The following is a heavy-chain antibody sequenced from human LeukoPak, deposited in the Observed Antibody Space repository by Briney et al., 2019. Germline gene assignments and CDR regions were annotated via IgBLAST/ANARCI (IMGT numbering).Heavy chain of an antibody. CDR1: GYSFTSYW. J-gene: IGHJ4*02. Sequence: GASLKISCKGSGYSFTSYWIAWVRQMPGKGLEWMGVIYPGDSDTTYSPSFQGQVTISADKSSSTAYLQWSSLRASDTAMYYCARQWGRGSGSYLGYWGQGTLVTVSS. CDR3: ARQWGRGSGSYLGY. D-gene: IGHD3-10*01. CDR2: IYPGDSDT. V-gene: IGHV5-51*01.